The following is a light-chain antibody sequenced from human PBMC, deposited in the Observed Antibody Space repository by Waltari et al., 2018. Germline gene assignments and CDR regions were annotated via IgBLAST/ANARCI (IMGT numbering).Light chain of an antibody. V-gene: IGLV1-44*01. CDR1: SSNSGSDT. Sequence: QSVLTQPPSASGTPGQRVTISCSGSSSNSGSDTVNWFQHLPDRFSGSKSGTSASLAISGLQSEDEADYYCATWDDTLYGCWVFGGGTKLTVL. CDR3: ATWDDTLYGCWV. J-gene: IGLJ3*02.